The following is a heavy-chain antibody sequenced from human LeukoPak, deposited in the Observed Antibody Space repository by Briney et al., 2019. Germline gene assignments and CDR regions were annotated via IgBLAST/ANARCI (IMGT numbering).Heavy chain of an antibody. D-gene: IGHD3-9*01. Sequence: ASVKVSCKASGYTFTSYYMHWVRQAPGQGLEWMGWINTNTGNPTYAQGFTGRFVFSLDTSVSTAYLQISSLKAEDTAVYYCARDQRYFDWYERDAFDIWGQGTMVTVSS. CDR3: ARDQRYFDWYERDAFDI. CDR2: INTNTGNP. J-gene: IGHJ3*02. V-gene: IGHV7-4-1*02. CDR1: GYTFTSYY.